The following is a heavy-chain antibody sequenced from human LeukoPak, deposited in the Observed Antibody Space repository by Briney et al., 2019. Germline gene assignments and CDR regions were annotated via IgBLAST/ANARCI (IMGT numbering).Heavy chain of an antibody. CDR1: GFTFSSYG. V-gene: IGHV3-30*02. D-gene: IGHD3-16*01. J-gene: IGHJ4*02. CDR2: IRYDGRNK. CDR3: AKDAWGGKHFDY. Sequence: GGSLRLSCAASGFTFSSYGMHWVRQAPGKGLEWVAFIRYDGRNKYYADSVKGRFTISRDNSKNTLYLQMNSLRAEDTAVYYCAKDAWGGKHFDYWGQGTLVTVSS.